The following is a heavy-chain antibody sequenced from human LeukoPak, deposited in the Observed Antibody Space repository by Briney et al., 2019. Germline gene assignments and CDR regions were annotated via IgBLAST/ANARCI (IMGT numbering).Heavy chain of an antibody. CDR2: IYTSGST. D-gene: IGHD3-10*01. CDR1: GGSISSYY. CDR3: ARGGSGLGPYYYYYMDV. J-gene: IGHJ6*03. V-gene: IGHV4-4*07. Sequence: SETLSLTCTVSGGSISSYYWSWIRQPAGKGLEWIGRIYTSGSTNYNPSLKSRVTMSVDTSKNQFSLKLSSVTAADTAVYYCARGGSGLGPYYYYYMDVWGKGTTVTVSS.